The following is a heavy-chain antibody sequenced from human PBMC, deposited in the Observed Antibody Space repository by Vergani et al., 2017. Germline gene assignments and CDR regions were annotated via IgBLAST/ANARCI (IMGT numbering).Heavy chain of an antibody. V-gene: IGHV3-11*06. CDR1: GFTFSDYY. CDR3: ARSYPYYYYGMDV. CDR2: ISSSSSYI. D-gene: IGHD1-26*01. Sequence: QVQLVESGGGLVKPGGSLRLSCAASGFTFSDYYMSWIRQAPGKGLEWVSSISSSSSYIYYADSVKGRFTISRDNAKNSLYVQMNSLRAEDTAVYYCARSYPYYYYGMDVWGQGTTVTVSS. J-gene: IGHJ6*02.